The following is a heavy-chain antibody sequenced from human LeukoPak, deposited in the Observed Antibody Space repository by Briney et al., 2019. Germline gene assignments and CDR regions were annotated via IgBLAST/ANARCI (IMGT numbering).Heavy chain of an antibody. Sequence: GGSLRLSCAASGFIFSTYAMSWVRQAPGKGLEWVSGISGSGDITYYADSVKGRFTISRDNSKNTLYLQMNSLRAEDTAVYYCAKDVLLWFGELSSHTFDMWGQGTMVTVSS. V-gene: IGHV3-23*01. D-gene: IGHD3-10*01. J-gene: IGHJ3*02. CDR3: AKDVLLWFGELSSHTFDM. CDR1: GFIFSTYA. CDR2: ISGSGDIT.